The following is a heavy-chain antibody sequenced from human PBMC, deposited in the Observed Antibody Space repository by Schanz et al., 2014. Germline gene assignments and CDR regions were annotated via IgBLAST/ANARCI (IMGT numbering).Heavy chain of an antibody. CDR1: GFSFGTYA. D-gene: IGHD3-10*01. CDR3: AKGRFGELSAFDI. V-gene: IGHV3-23*01. CDR2: ISASGGTT. Sequence: EVHLLESGGGLVQPGGSLRLSCAASGFSFGTYAMTWVRQIPGKGLEWVSAISASGGTTYYADSVKGRFTISRDNSKNTLYLQMNSLRAEDTAVYYCAKGRFGELSAFDIWGQGTMVTVSS. J-gene: IGHJ3*02.